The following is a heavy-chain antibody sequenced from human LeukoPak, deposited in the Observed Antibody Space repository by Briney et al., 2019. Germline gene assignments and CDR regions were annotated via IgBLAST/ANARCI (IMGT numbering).Heavy chain of an antibody. Sequence: GGSLRLSCAASGFTFSSYAMSWVRQAPGKGLEWVSAISGSGGSTYYADSVKGRFTISRDNSKNTLYLQMNSLRAEDTAVYYGARDEKWLADGDDAFDIWGQGTMVTVSS. CDR3: ARDEKWLADGDDAFDI. CDR1: GFTFSSYA. V-gene: IGHV3-23*01. CDR2: ISGSGGST. J-gene: IGHJ3*02. D-gene: IGHD6-19*01.